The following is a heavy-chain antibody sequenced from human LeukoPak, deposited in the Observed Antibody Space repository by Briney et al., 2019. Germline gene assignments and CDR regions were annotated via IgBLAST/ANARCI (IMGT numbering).Heavy chain of an antibody. CDR3: ARDGRRSPDYYYYMDV. CDR1: GGSISSYY. CDR2: IYYSGST. Sequence: PSETLSLTCTVSGGSISSYYWSWIRQPPGKGLEWIGYIYYSGSTNYNPSLKSRVTISVDTSKNQFSLKLSSVTAADTAVYYCARDGRRSPDYYYYMDVWGKGTRSPSP. V-gene: IGHV4-59*01. J-gene: IGHJ6*03. D-gene: IGHD1-26*01.